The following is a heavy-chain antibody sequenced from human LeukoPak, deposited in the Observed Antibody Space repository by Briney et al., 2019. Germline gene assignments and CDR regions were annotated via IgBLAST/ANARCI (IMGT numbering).Heavy chain of an antibody. V-gene: IGHV5-51*01. J-gene: IGHJ4*02. CDR1: GYNFNNSW. Sequence: GESLKISCRGSGYNFNNSWIGWVRQKPGKGLEWMGIIYPGDSDTRYSPSFQGHVTISVDKSATTAYLHWRSLKASDTAMYYCAKHPGYSGHDHFAYWGQGTLVTVSS. D-gene: IGHD5-12*01. CDR2: IYPGDSDT. CDR3: AKHPGYSGHDHFAY.